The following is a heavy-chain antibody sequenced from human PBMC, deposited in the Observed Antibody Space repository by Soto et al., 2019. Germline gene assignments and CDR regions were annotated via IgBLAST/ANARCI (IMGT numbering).Heavy chain of an antibody. V-gene: IGHV1-3*01. CDR2: INAGNGNT. J-gene: IGHJ4*02. CDR1: GYTFTSYA. D-gene: IGHD3-10*01. Sequence: ASVKVSCKASGYTFTSYAMHWVRQAPGQRLEWMGWINAGNGNTKYSQKFQGRVTITRDTSASTAYMELSSLRSEDTAVYYCARAPVRGVIINDYWGQGTLVTVSS. CDR3: ARAPVRGVIINDY.